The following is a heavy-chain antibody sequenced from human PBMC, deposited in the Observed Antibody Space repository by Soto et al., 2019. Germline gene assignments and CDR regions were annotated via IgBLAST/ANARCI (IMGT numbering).Heavy chain of an antibody. CDR3: ARRGWLRTRSAFDI. V-gene: IGHV4-59*08. Sequence: SETLSLTCTVSGGSISSYYWSWIRQPPGKGLEWIGYIYYSGSTNYNPSLKSRVTISVDTSKNQFSLKLSSVTAADTAVYYCARRGWLRTRSAFDIWGQGTMVTVSS. CDR1: GGSISSYY. D-gene: IGHD5-12*01. CDR2: IYYSGST. J-gene: IGHJ3*02.